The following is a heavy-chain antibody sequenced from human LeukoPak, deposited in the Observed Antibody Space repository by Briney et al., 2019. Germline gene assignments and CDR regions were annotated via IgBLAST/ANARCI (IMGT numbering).Heavy chain of an antibody. J-gene: IGHJ4*02. CDR1: GYTFTSYD. V-gene: IGHV1-8*03. CDR3: ARGPYDSSCYYYYYFDY. CDR2: MNPNSGNT. Sequence: ASVKVSCKASGYTFTSYDINWVRQATGQGLEWMGWMNPNSGNTGYAQKFQGRVTITRNTSISTAYMELSSLRSEDTAVYYCARGPYDSSCYYYYYFDYWGQGTLVTVSS. D-gene: IGHD3-22*01.